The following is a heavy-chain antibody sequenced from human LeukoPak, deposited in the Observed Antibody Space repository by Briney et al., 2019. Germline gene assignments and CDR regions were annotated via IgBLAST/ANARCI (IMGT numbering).Heavy chain of an antibody. D-gene: IGHD3-22*01. CDR2: ISAYNGNT. J-gene: IGHJ4*02. Sequence: ASVKVSCKASGYTFTSYGISLVRQAPGQGLEWMGWISAYNGNTNYAQKLQGRVTMTTDTSTSTAYMELRSLRSDDTAVYYCARDWGDGSGYLPVPGSYWGQGTLVTVSS. V-gene: IGHV1-18*01. CDR1: GYTFTSYG. CDR3: ARDWGDGSGYLPVPGSY.